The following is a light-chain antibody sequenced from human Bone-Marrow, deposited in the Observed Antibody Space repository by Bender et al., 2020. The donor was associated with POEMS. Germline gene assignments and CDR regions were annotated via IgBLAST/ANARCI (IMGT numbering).Light chain of an antibody. V-gene: IGLV2-11*01. CDR1: SSDVGGYNY. CDR3: QSYDNSLGGWV. J-gene: IGLJ3*02. Sequence: QSGLTQPRSVSGSPGQSVAISCTGTSSDVGGYNYVSWYQQHPDKAPKLIIYDVSIRPSGVPDRFSGSKSGTSASLAITGLQAEDEGDYYCQSYDNSLGGWVFGGGTKLTVL. CDR2: DVS.